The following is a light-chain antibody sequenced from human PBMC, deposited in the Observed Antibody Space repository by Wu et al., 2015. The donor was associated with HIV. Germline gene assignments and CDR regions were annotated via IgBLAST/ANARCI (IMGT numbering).Light chain of an antibody. CDR3: QQRSNWPPLT. CDR1: QSVSNY. CDR2: DAS. J-gene: IGKJ4*01. Sequence: EIVMTQSPATLSVSPGERATLSCRASQSVSNYLAWYQQKPGQAPRLLIYDASNRATGIPARFSGSGSETDFTLTISSLEPEDFAIYYCQQRSNWPPLTFGGGTKVEIK. V-gene: IGKV3-11*01.